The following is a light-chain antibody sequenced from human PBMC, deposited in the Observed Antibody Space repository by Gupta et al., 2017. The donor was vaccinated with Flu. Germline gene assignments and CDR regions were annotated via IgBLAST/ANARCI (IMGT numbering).Light chain of an antibody. Sequence: DIQMTQSPSTLSASVGDRVTITCRASQSIGSWLAWYQQKPGKAPNLLIYKASTLESGVPSRFSGSESGTEFTLTIYSLQPDDFATYHCQQDESVPWTFGQGTKVEIK. CDR2: KAS. CDR3: QQDESVPWT. J-gene: IGKJ1*01. V-gene: IGKV1-5*03. CDR1: QSIGSW.